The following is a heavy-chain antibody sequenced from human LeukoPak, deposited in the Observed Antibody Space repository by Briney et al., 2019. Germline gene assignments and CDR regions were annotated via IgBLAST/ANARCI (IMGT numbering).Heavy chain of an antibody. D-gene: IGHD3-10*01. CDR3: ASNPMVRGVIRWYYMDV. V-gene: IGHV3-11*04. CDR2: ISSSGSTI. Sequence: SGGSLRLSCAASGFTFSDYYMSWIRPAPGKGLEWVSYISSSGSTIYYADSVKGRFTISRDNAKNSLYLQMNSLRAEDTAVYYCASNPMVRGVIRWYYMDVWGKGTTVTVSS. CDR1: GFTFSDYY. J-gene: IGHJ6*03.